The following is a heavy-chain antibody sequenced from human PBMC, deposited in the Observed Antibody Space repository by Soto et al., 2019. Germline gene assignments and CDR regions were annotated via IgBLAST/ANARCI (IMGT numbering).Heavy chain of an antibody. V-gene: IGHV3-21*01. CDR2: ISSSSSYI. D-gene: IGHD1-1*01. CDR3: ARDLQRTTEIDLPHY. CDR1: GFTFSSYS. J-gene: IGHJ4*02. Sequence: LRLSCAASGFTFSSYSMNWVRQAPGKGLEWVSSISSSSSYIYYADSVKGRFTISRDNAKNSLYLQMNSLRAEDTAVYYCARDLQRTTEIDLPHYWGQGTLVTVSS.